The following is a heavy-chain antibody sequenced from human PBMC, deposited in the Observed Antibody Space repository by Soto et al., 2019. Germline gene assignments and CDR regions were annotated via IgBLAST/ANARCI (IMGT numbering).Heavy chain of an antibody. CDR2: MYFSGSP. D-gene: IGHD3-10*01. J-gene: IGHJ4*02. CDR3: ARVDMDRGVVDY. V-gene: IGHV4-59*11. CDR1: GVSMRSHY. Sequence: SETLSLTCGVSGVSMRSHYWSWIRQPPGKGLEWIGQMYFSGSPKYNPSLKSRVSISVDTSKSQVYLNLESVTAADTAVYYCARVDMDRGVVDYWGQGTLVTVSS.